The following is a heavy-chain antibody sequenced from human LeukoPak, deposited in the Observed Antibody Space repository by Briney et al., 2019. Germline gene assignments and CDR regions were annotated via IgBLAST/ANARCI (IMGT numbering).Heavy chain of an antibody. Sequence: PGGSLRLSCAASGFTFSSYEMHWVRQAPGKGLEWISYISSSAGIIYSADSVKGRLTISRDNAKNSLYLQMNSLRAEDTAVYYCARVHHNTAMVDIDYWGQGTLVTVSS. CDR3: ARVHHNTAMVDIDY. J-gene: IGHJ4*02. CDR1: GFTFSSYE. V-gene: IGHV3-48*03. CDR2: ISSSAGII. D-gene: IGHD5-18*01.